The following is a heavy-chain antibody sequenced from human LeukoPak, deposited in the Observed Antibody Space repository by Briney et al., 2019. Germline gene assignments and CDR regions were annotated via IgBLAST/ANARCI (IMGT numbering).Heavy chain of an antibody. CDR2: ISGSGGST. D-gene: IGHD3-9*01. CDR3: AKAHTKGVLRYFDWLTDY. Sequence: GGSLRLSCAASGFTFSSYAMSWVRQAPGKGLEWVSAISGSGGSTYYADSVKGRFTISRDNSKNTLYLQMNSLRAEDTAVYYCAKAHTKGVLRYFDWLTDYWGQGTLVTVSS. V-gene: IGHV3-23*01. CDR1: GFTFSSYA. J-gene: IGHJ4*02.